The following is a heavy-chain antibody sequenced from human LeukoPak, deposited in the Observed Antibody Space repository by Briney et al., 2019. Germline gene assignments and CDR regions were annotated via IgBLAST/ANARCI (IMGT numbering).Heavy chain of an antibody. CDR3: TTGHYDILTGYHDY. CDR2: IKSKTDGGTT. D-gene: IGHD3-9*01. V-gene: IGHV3-15*01. CDR1: GFTFSNAW. J-gene: IGHJ4*02. Sequence: GGSLRLSCAASGFTFSNAWMSGVRQAPGKGLEWVGRIKSKTDGGTTDYAAPVKGRFTISRDDSKNTLYLQMSSLKTEDTAVYYCTTGHYDILTGYHDYWGQGTLVTVSS.